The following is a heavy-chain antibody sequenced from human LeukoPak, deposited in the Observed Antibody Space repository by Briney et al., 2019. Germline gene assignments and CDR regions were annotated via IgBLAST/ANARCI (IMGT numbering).Heavy chain of an antibody. CDR2: IKLDGSEK. J-gene: IGHJ6*03. Sequence: GGSLRLSCAASGFTFSSYWMSWVRQAPGKGLEWVANIKLDGSEKYYVDSVKGRFTISRDNAKNSLYLQMNSLRAEDTAVYYCARAEYSSSSGYYYYYYMDVWGKGTTVTVSS. V-gene: IGHV3-7*01. CDR3: ARAEYSSSSGYYYYYYMDV. D-gene: IGHD6-6*01. CDR1: GFTFSSYW.